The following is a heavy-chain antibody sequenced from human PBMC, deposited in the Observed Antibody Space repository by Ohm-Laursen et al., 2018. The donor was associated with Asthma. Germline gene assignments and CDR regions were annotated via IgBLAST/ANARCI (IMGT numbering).Heavy chain of an antibody. CDR2: ISYDGSNK. CDR3: ARDSGGWYFDL. CDR1: GFTFSSYG. Sequence: RSLRLSCAASGFTFSSYGMHWVRQAPGKGLEWVAVISYDGSNKYYADSVKGRFTISRDNSKNTLYLQMNSLRAEDTAVYYCARDSGGWYFDLWGRGTLVTVSS. J-gene: IGHJ2*01. V-gene: IGHV3-30*03.